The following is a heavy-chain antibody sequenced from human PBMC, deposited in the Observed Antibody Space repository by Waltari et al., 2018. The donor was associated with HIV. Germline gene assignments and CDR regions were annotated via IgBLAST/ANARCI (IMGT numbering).Heavy chain of an antibody. J-gene: IGHJ4*02. CDR1: GYPVTRHG. Sequence: QVQLVQSGSEVMKPGASVQVSCTASGYPVTRHGFTWVRQAPGQGLAGMGGTSAYNGNTNHEQKFQGRVSMTTDTSTSTANMELRSLRSDDTAVYYCARVGCSSASCRGLFDYWGQGTLVTVSS. CDR2: TSAYNGNT. D-gene: IGHD2-2*01. V-gene: IGHV1-18*04. CDR3: ARVGCSSASCRGLFDY.